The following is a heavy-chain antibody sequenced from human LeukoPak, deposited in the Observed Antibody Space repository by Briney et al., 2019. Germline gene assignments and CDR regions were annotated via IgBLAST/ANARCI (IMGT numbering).Heavy chain of an antibody. V-gene: IGHV4-39*07. CDR1: GGSISSSTSGWGWY. Sequence: SETLSLTCTVSGGSISSSTSGWGWYWGWIRQPPGKGLEWIGSIYYSGSTYYNPSLKGRVTISVDTSKNQFSMNLNSVTAADTAVYYCARVPRSYYYYYYMDVWGKGTTVTVSS. CDR3: ARVPRSYYYYYYMDV. J-gene: IGHJ6*03. CDR2: IYYSGST.